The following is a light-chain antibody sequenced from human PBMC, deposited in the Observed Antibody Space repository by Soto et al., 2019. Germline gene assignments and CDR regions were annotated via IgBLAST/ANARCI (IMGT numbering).Light chain of an antibody. CDR1: QSVSSN. CDR2: GAS. Sequence: EIVMTQSPATLSVSAGERATLSCRASQSVSSNLAWYQQKPGQAPRLLMYGASTRATGIPARFSGSGSGTEFTLTISSLQSEDFAVYYCQEYNNWPPGTFGQGTKVEIK. CDR3: QEYNNWPPGT. J-gene: IGKJ1*01. V-gene: IGKV3D-15*01.